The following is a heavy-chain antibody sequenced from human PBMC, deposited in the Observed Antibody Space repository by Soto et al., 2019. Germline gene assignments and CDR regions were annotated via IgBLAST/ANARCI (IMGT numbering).Heavy chain of an antibody. J-gene: IGHJ4*01. D-gene: IGHD1-26*01. CDR1: GFTFNNYA. V-gene: IGHV3-23*01. Sequence: PGGSLRLSCAASGFTFNNYAMSWVRQAPGKAPEWVAAVRGSGAGTYHADSVRGRFTSSRDNLNNTLYLQMNSLRAEDTAMYYCARDQRGAFDYWGHGTLVTVSS. CDR2: VRGSGAGT. CDR3: ARDQRGAFDY.